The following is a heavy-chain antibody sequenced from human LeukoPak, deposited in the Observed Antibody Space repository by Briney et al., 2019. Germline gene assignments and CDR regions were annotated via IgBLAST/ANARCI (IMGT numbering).Heavy chain of an antibody. J-gene: IGHJ6*02. CDR1: GFTFSSYS. Sequence: TGGSLRLSCAASGFTFSSYSMNWVRQAPWKGLEWVSSISSSSSYIYYADSVKGRFTISRDNSKNTLYLQMNSLRAEDTAVYYCARDTILDVWGQGTTVTVSS. D-gene: IGHD3-9*01. CDR2: ISSSSSYI. CDR3: ARDTILDV. V-gene: IGHV3-21*01.